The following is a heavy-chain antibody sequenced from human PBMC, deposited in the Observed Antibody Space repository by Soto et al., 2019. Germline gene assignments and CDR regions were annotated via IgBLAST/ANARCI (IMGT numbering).Heavy chain of an antibody. D-gene: IGHD6-19*01. CDR3: ARSIAVTGTYFSGLDV. V-gene: IGHV5-51*01. CDR2: IYPGDLDT. J-gene: IGHJ6*02. CDR1: GYSFSSFW. Sequence: PGESLKISCQGSGYSFSSFWVAWVRQTPGKGLEWLGIIYPGDLDTRYTSSFQGHVIISADKSSNTVYLRWSSLKASDTAMYYCARSIAVTGTYFSGLDVWGQGTPVTVSS.